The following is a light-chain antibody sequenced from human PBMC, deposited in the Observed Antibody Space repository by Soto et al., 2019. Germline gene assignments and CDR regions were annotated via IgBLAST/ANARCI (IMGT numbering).Light chain of an antibody. CDR2: GAS. J-gene: IGKJ2*01. Sequence: DIVLTQSPGALSLSPGETATLSCRASQSIRSSYLAWYQQKPGQAPRLLIYGASKRATGIPDRFSGSGSGTDFTLTISRLEPEDFAVYYCQVYDNSLRLYTFGRGAKLEI. CDR3: QVYDNSLRLYT. CDR1: QSIRSSY. V-gene: IGKV3-20*01.